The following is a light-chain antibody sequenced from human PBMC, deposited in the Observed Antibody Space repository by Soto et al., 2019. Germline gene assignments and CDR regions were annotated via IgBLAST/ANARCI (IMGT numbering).Light chain of an antibody. V-gene: IGKV3-20*01. CDR1: QSVISNY. CDR2: AAS. CDR3: QQYGSSLTWT. J-gene: IGKJ1*01. Sequence: EVVLTQSPGTVSLSPGERVTLSCRASQSVISNYLAWFQQRPGLAPRLLIYAASSRATGIPDRFSGSGSGTDFTLSISRLEPEDFAVYYCQQYGSSLTWTFGQGTKVEIK.